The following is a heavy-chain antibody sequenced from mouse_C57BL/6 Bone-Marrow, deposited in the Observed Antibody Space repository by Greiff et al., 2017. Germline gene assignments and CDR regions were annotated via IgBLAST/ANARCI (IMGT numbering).Heavy chain of an antibody. Sequence: VQLQQSGPVLVKPGASVKMSCKASGYTFTDYNMNWVKQSHGKSLEWIGVINPYNGGTSYNQKFKGKATLTVDKSSSAAYMELNCLTSEDSAVYCCARRRGYGYAMDYWGQGTSVTVSS. CDR3: ARRRGYGYAMDY. J-gene: IGHJ4*01. V-gene: IGHV1-19*01. D-gene: IGHD1-1*02. CDR1: GYTFTDYN. CDR2: INPYNGGT.